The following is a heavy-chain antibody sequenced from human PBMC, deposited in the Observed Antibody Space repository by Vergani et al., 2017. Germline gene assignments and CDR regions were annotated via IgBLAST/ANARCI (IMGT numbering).Heavy chain of an antibody. CDR1: GCSISSYY. J-gene: IGHJ5*02. V-gene: IGHV4-59*01. CDR3: AGERRDGYNSDWFDP. Sequence: QVQLQESGPGLVKPSETLSLTCTVSGCSISSYYWSWIRQPPGKGLEWIGYIYYSGSTNYNPSLKSRVTISVDTSKNQFSLKLSSVTAADTAVYYCAGERRDGYNSDWFDPWGQGTLVTVSS. D-gene: IGHD5-24*01. CDR2: IYYSGST.